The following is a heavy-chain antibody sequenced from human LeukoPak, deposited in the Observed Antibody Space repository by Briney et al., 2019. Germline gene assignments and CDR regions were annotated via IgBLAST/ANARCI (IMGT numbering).Heavy chain of an antibody. Sequence: GGSLRLSCRASGLRLFYSPMTWAPRARGGGVVWVSAISSSGGDTIYTDSVTGRFTISRDNSKNTMYLQMNSLRAEDTAIYYCANGGNSAPLDYWGQGTLVTVSS. J-gene: IGHJ4*02. CDR2: ISSSGGDT. CDR3: ANGGNSAPLDY. CDR1: GLRLFYSP. V-gene: IGHV3-23*01. D-gene: IGHD1-7*01.